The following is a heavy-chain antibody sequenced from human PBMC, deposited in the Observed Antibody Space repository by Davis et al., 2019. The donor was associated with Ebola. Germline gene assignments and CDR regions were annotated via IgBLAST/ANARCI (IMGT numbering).Heavy chain of an antibody. J-gene: IGHJ4*02. V-gene: IGHV1-69*13. Sequence: SVKVSCKASGYTFTGYYMHWVRQAPGQGLEWMGGIIPIFGTANYAQKFQGRVTITADESTSTAYMELSSLRSEDTAVYYCARDEMWEQWLLDYWGQGTLVTVSS. CDR1: GYTFTGYY. CDR2: IIPIFGTA. D-gene: IGHD6-19*01. CDR3: ARDEMWEQWLLDY.